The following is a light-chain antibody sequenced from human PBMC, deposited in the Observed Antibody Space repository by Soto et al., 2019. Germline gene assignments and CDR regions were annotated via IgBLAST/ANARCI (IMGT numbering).Light chain of an antibody. CDR2: GAS. V-gene: IGKV3-20*01. CDR1: QSVSSSF. J-gene: IGKJ3*01. CDR3: QHYGNSPPEYT. Sequence: EIVLTQSPGTLSLSPGERATLSCRASQSVSSSFLAWYQQRPGQAPRLLIFGASYRATGIPDSFSGSGSGTDFTLTISRLEPEDFAGYYWQHYGNSPPEYTFGPGTNVDSK.